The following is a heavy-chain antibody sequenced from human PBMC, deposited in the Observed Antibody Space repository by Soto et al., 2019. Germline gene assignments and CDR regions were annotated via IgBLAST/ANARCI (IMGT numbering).Heavy chain of an antibody. CDR3: ARDPPDDFWSGYYCGSDAFDS. Sequence: EVQLVESGGGLVQPGGSLRLSCAASGFTFSSYWMSWVRQAPGKGLEWVANIKQDGSEKYYVDSVKGRFTISRDNDKNSLYLQINRLRGEDTAVYYCARDPPDDFWSGYYCGSDAFDSWGQGTMVTASS. CDR1: GFTFSSYW. D-gene: IGHD3-3*01. V-gene: IGHV3-7*01. CDR2: IKQDGSEK. J-gene: IGHJ3*02.